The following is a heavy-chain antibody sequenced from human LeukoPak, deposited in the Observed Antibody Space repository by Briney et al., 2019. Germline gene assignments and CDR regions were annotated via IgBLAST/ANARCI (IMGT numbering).Heavy chain of an antibody. V-gene: IGHV3-21*01. CDR2: ISSSSSYI. Sequence: KPGGSLRLSCAASGFTFSSYSMNWVRQAPGKGLEWVSSISSSSSYIYYADSVKGRFTISRDNAKNSLHLQINSLRAEDTAVYYCASYLKYSYGYGYWGQGTLVTVSS. D-gene: IGHD5-18*01. CDR3: ASYLKYSYGYGY. CDR1: GFTFSSYS. J-gene: IGHJ4*02.